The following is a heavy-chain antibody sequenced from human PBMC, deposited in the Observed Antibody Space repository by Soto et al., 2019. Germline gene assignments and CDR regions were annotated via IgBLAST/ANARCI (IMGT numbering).Heavy chain of an antibody. CDR3: ARGGYCSGGSCQNWYFDL. Sequence: EVQLVESGGGLVQPGGSLRLSCAASGFTFSSYDMHWVRQATGKGLEWVSAIGTAGDTYYPGSVKGRFTISRENAKNSLYLQMNSLRAGDTAVYYCARGGYCSGGSCQNWYFDLWGPGTLVTVSS. D-gene: IGHD2-15*01. V-gene: IGHV3-13*01. CDR2: IGTAGDT. CDR1: GFTFSSYD. J-gene: IGHJ2*01.